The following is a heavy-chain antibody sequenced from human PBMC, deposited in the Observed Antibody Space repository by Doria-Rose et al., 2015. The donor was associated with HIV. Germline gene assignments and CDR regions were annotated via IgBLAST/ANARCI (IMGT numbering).Heavy chain of an antibody. CDR3: ARIKSSRWYHKYYFDF. V-gene: IGHV2-26*01. Sequence: ESGPVLVKPTETLTLTCTVSGVSLSSPGMGVSWIRQPPGKALEWPVKIFSDDERSYKTSLKSRLTISRGTSKSQVVLTMTDMDPVDTATYYCARIKSSRWYHKYYFDFWGQGTLVIVSA. D-gene: IGHD6-13*01. CDR2: IFSDDER. J-gene: IGHJ4*02. CDR1: GVSLSSPGMG.